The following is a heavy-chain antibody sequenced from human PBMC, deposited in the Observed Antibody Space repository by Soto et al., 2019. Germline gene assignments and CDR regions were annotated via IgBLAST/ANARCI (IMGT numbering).Heavy chain of an antibody. D-gene: IGHD2-15*01. J-gene: IGHJ4*02. CDR2: ISAYNGNT. V-gene: IGHV1-18*01. Sequence: GASVNVSCKASGYTFTSYGISWVRQAPGQGLEWMGWISAYNGNTNYAQKLKGRVTMTTDTSTSTAYMELRSLRSDDTAVYYCALLRPGGKPHFDYWGQGTLVTVSS. CDR3: ALLRPGGKPHFDY. CDR1: GYTFTSYG.